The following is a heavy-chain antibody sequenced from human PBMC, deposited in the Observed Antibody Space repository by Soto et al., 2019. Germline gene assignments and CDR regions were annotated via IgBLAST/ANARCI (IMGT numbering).Heavy chain of an antibody. Sequence: WGSLRISCAASGXSFSGYTMNWVRQAQGKGLEWISGINGGGGTTYYADSVKGRFTISRDDSKNILYLQMNSPRAEDTAIYYCAKDRHPDGIWTFDYWGRGTLVTVSS. D-gene: IGHD3-9*01. J-gene: IGHJ4*02. CDR1: GXSFSGYT. CDR3: AKDRHPDGIWTFDY. V-gene: IGHV3-23*01. CDR2: INGGGGTT.